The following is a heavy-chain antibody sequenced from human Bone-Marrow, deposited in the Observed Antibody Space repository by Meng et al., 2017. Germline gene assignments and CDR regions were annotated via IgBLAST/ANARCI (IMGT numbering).Heavy chain of an antibody. D-gene: IGHD1-26*01. CDR2: INSDGSST. CDR3: ARVESTYDSGSYLFLHIYGMDV. J-gene: IGHJ6*01. Sequence: GESLKISCAASGFTFSSYWMHWVRQAPGKGLVWVSRINSDGSSTSYADSVKGRFTISRDNAKNTLYLQMNSLRAEDTAVYYCARVESTYDSGSYLFLHIYGMDVWGQGNTV. V-gene: IGHV3-74*01. CDR1: GFTFSSYW.